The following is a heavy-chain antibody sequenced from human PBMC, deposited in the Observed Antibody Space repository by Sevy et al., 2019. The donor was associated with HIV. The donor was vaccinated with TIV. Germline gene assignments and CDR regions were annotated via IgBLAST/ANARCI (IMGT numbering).Heavy chain of an antibody. CDR3: ARGIAAGVDY. CDR2: MNPNTGQT. V-gene: IGHV1-8*01. D-gene: IGHD6-13*01. J-gene: IGHJ4*02. CDR1: GYTFTALD. Sequence: ASVKVSCKASGYTFTALDINWVRQATGQGLEWMGWMNPNTGQTDYPQRFQGRVTMTRDTSISTAYMELHSLRSDDTAIYYCARGIAAGVDYWGQGTQVTVCS.